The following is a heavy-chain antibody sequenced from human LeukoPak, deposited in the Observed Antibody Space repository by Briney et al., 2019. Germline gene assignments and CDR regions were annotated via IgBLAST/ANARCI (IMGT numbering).Heavy chain of an antibody. CDR3: ARQTGSGLFILP. CDR1: GGSISSSSYY. CDR2: IYYSGNT. D-gene: IGHD3/OR15-3a*01. Sequence: SETLSLTCTVSGGSISSSSYYWGWIRQPPGKGLEWIGRIYYSGNTYYNASLKSQVSISIDTSKNHFSLRLTSVTVADTAVYYCARQTGSGLFILPGGQGTLVTVSS. J-gene: IGHJ4*02. V-gene: IGHV4-39*01.